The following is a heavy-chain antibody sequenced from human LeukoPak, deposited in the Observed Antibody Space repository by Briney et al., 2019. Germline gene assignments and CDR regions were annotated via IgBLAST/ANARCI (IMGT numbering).Heavy chain of an antibody. D-gene: IGHD3-9*01. CDR3: ARDYYSWDIVLRYFGPFGGFDP. Sequence: ASVKVSCKASGYTFTSYAMNWVRQAPGQGLEWMGWINTNTGNPTYAQGFTGRFVFSLDTSVSTAYLQISSLKAEDTAVYYCARDYYSWDIVLRYFGPFGGFDPWGQGTLVTVSS. J-gene: IGHJ5*02. V-gene: IGHV7-4-1*02. CDR2: INTNTGNP. CDR1: GYTFTSYA.